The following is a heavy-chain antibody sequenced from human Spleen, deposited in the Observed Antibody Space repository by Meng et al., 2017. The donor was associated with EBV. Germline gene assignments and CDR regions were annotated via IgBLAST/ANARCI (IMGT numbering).Heavy chain of an antibody. J-gene: IGHJ4*02. D-gene: IGHD2-8*02. CDR3: ATWWGKGYY. CDR2: INHSGNT. CDR1: GGPFDGYS. Sequence: QVESQTWGVGLLKPWGTRSVTCDVYGGPFDGYSWTWIRQPQGKGLEWIGEINHSGNTNYNPSLKSRVTISVDTSKRQFSLKLTSMTAADTAVYYCATWWGKGYYWGQETLVTVSS. V-gene: IGHV4-34*01.